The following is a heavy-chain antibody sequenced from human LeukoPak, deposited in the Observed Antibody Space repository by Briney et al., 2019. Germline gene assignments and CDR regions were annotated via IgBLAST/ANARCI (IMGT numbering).Heavy chain of an antibody. CDR3: ARKWSSSWSSFDY. J-gene: IGHJ4*02. V-gene: IGHV3-23*01. D-gene: IGHD6-13*01. CDR1: GFTFSSSA. Sequence: GGSLRLSCAASGFTFSSSAMSWVRQAPGKGLEWVSAISGSGGSSYYADSVKGRFTISRDNFKNTLYLQMNSLRAEDTAVYYCARKWSSSWSSFDYWGQGTLVTVSS. CDR2: ISGSGGSS.